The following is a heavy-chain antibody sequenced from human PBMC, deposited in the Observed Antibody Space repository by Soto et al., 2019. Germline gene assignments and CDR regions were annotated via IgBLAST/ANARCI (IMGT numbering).Heavy chain of an antibody. V-gene: IGHV4-59*01. CDR2: IYYSGST. CDR3: ARARGDSSGYYFDY. J-gene: IGHJ4*01. Sequence: SETLSLTCTVSGGSISSYYWSWIRQPPGKGLEWIGYIYYSGSTNYNPSLKSRVTISVDTSKNQFSLKLSSVTAADTAVYYCARARGDSSGYYFDYWGQEPWSPSPQ. D-gene: IGHD3-22*01. CDR1: GGSISSYY.